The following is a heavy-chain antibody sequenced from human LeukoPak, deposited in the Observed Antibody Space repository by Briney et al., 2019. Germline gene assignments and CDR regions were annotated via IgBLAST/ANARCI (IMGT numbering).Heavy chain of an antibody. CDR1: GFTFTDAW. CDR3: TTGRLDY. CDR2: IKSKTDGGTT. Sequence: GGSLRLSCTASGFTFTDAWMNWVRQAPGKGLEWVGRIKSKTDGGTTDYPAPVRGRFTISRNDSRDTVYLEMSSLKIEDKAVYFCTTGRLDYWGQGTLVTVSS. J-gene: IGHJ4*02. V-gene: IGHV3-15*01.